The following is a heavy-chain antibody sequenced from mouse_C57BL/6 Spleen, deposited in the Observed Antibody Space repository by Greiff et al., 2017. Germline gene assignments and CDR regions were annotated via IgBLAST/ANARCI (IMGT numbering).Heavy chain of an antibody. Sequence: EVQRVESGGGLVKPGGSLKLSCAASGFTFSSYAMSWVRQTPEKRLEWVATISDGGSYTYYPDNVKGRFTISRDNAKNNLYLQMSHLKSEDTAMYYCARDNSSYFDVWGTGTTVTVSS. CDR3: ARDNSSYFDV. V-gene: IGHV5-4*01. D-gene: IGHD1-1*01. J-gene: IGHJ1*03. CDR1: GFTFSSYA. CDR2: ISDGGSYT.